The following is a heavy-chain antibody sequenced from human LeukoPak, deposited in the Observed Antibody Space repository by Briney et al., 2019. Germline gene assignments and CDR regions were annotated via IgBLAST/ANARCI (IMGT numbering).Heavy chain of an antibody. CDR3: AKGQNGALRDY. D-gene: IGHD4-17*01. V-gene: IGHV3-23*01. J-gene: IGHJ4*02. Sequence: GGSLRLSCTASGFTFSSYAMVWVRQAPRKGLEWVSAISTSGADASYADSVKGRFTVSRDNSKNTLSLQMNSLRAEDTALYYCAKGQNGALRDYWGQGTLVTVSS. CDR2: ISTSGADA. CDR1: GFTFSSYA.